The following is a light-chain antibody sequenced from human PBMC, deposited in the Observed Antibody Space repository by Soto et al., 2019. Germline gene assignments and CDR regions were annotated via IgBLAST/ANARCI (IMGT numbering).Light chain of an antibody. CDR1: NIGSKN. V-gene: IGLV3-9*01. Sequence: SSELNQPISVSVALGQTARITCGGNNIGSKNVHWYQQKPRQAPVLVIYRDSNRPSGIPERFSGSNSGNTATLTISRAQAGDEADYYCQVWDSSTARVFGGGTKLTVL. CDR2: RDS. J-gene: IGLJ3*02. CDR3: QVWDSSTARV.